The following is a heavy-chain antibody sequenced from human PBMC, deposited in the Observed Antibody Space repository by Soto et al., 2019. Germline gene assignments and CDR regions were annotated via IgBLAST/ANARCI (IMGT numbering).Heavy chain of an antibody. J-gene: IGHJ4*02. CDR2: VKKDGSDR. CDR3: ARGGGNFDQ. Sequence: EVQLVESGGGLVQPGGSLRLSYKTSGFTFSGYWMSWVRQAPGKGLEWVANVKKDGSDRYYVDSVKGRFTISRDNAKKSLYLEMNNLRAEDTAVYYCARGGGNFDQWGQGTLVTVSS. CDR1: GFTFSGYW. V-gene: IGHV3-7*04. D-gene: IGHD3-16*01.